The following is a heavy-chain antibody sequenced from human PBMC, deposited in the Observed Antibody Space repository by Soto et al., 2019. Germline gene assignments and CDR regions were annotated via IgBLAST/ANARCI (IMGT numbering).Heavy chain of an antibody. CDR2: IWYDGSNK. Sequence: GGSLRLSGAASGFTFSSYGMHWVRQAPGKGLEWVAVIWYDGSNKYYADSVKGRFTISRDNSKNTLYLQMNSLRAEDTAVYYCARDSPEIVGATLFDYWGQGTLVTVSS. D-gene: IGHD1-26*01. V-gene: IGHV3-33*01. CDR3: ARDSPEIVGATLFDY. J-gene: IGHJ4*02. CDR1: GFTFSSYG.